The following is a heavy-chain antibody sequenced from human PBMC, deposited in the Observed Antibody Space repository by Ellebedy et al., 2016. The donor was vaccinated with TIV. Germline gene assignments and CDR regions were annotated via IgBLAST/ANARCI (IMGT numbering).Heavy chain of an antibody. CDR2: INNGGRTT. V-gene: IGHV3-23*01. J-gene: IGHJ6*02. Sequence: GESLKISCVASGFTFSGYAMSWVRQAPGKGLEWVSGINNGGRTTSYADSVKGRFTISRDNSRSTLYPQMNSLRAEDSAVYYCAKDMVFGDGKWEIDVWGQGTTVTVSS. CDR3: AKDMVFGDGKWEIDV. CDR1: GFTFSGYA. D-gene: IGHD1-26*01.